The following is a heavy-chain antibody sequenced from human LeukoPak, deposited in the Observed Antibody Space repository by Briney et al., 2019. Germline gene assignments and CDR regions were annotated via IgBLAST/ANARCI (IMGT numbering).Heavy chain of an antibody. CDR2: FDPEDGET. D-gene: IGHD6-13*01. V-gene: IGHV1-24*01. J-gene: IGHJ4*02. CDR3: ATDKAAAATLDY. Sequence: GGSLRLSCAASGFTFSSYAMSWVRQAPGKGLEWMGGFDPEDGETIYAQKFQGRVTMTEDTSTDTAYMELSSLRSEDTAVYYCATDKAAAATLDYWGQGTLVTVSS. CDR1: GFTFSSYA.